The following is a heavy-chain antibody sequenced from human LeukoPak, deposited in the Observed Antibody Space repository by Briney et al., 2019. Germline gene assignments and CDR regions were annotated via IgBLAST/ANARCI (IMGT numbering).Heavy chain of an antibody. J-gene: IGHJ4*02. CDR2: ITGSDDRT. CDR3: AKGTQLNSGYHPDY. Sequence: SGGSLRLSCASTGFTFSSNAMTWVRQAPGKGLEWVSTITGSDDRTYYADSVRGRFRISRDYSKNTVHMQLNSLGAEDTAFYYCAKGTQLNSGYHPDYWGQGTLVTVSS. CDR1: GFTFSSNA. D-gene: IGHD3-22*01. V-gene: IGHV3-23*01.